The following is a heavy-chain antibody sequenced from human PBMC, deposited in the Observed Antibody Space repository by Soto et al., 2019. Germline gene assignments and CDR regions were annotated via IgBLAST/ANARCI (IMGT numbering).Heavy chain of an antibody. Sequence: XSVKVSCKDSVYTFTSYDINWVRQATGQGLEWMGWMNPNSGNTGYAQKFQGRVTMTRNTSISTAYMELSSLRSEDTAVYYCARGGSVDTAMVQLIDSWGQGTLVTVSS. V-gene: IGHV1-8*01. CDR2: MNPNSGNT. CDR1: VYTFTSYD. CDR3: ARGGSVDTAMVQLIDS. J-gene: IGHJ4*02. D-gene: IGHD5-18*01.